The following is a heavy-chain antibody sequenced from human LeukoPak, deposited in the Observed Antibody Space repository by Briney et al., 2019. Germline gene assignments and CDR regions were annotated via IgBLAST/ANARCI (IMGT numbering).Heavy chain of an antibody. CDR2: ISGSGDST. Sequence: PGGSLRLSCEASTSNFNYYYMNWIRQAPGKGLEWVSGISGSGDSTNYADSVKGRFTISRDNSKNTLYLQMNSLRAEDMAVYYCARNSGNYWGDWFDPWGQGTLVTVSS. CDR3: ARNSGNYWGDWFDP. V-gene: IGHV3-23*01. CDR1: TSNFNYYY. J-gene: IGHJ5*02. D-gene: IGHD1-26*01.